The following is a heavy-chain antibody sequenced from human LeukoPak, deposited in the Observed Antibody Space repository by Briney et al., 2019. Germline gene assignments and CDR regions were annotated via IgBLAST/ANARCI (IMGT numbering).Heavy chain of an antibody. J-gene: IGHJ5*02. CDR1: GGTFSSYA. CDR3: ARDYYGSGSYENSFDP. CDR2: IIPIFGTA. V-gene: IGHV1-69*06. D-gene: IGHD3-10*01. Sequence: ASVTVSCMASGGTFSSYAISWVRQAPGQGLEWMGGIIPIFGTANYAQTFQGRVTITADKSTSTAYMELSSLRSGDTAVYYCARDYYGSGSYENSFDPWGQGSLVTVSA.